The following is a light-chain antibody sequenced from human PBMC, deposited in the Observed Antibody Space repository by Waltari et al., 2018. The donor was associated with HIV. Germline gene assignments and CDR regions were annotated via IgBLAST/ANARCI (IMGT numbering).Light chain of an antibody. CDR2: SNH. CDR1: TSNVGSNP. J-gene: IGLJ3*02. Sequence: QSFLTQPPSASGTPGRRVVISCSGNTSNVGSNPVNWYRQVPGTAPKLLIFSNHRRPSGVPDRFSGSKSGTSASLASKGLQSEDEADYYCAARDDSLNVWVFGGGTKLTVL. V-gene: IGLV1-44*01. CDR3: AARDDSLNVWV.